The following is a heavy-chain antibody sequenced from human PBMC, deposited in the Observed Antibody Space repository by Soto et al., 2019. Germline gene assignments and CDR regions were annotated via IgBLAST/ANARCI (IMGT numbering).Heavy chain of an antibody. V-gene: IGHV4-31*03. CDR1: GGSISSGGYY. D-gene: IGHD2-15*01. J-gene: IGHJ4*02. Sequence: PSETLSLTCTVSGGSISSGGYYWSWIRQHPGKGLEWIGYIYYSGSTYYNPSLKSRVTISVDTSKNQFSLKLSSVTAADTAVYYCARDYCSGGSCYLGYWGQGTLVTVSS. CDR2: IYYSGST. CDR3: ARDYCSGGSCYLGY.